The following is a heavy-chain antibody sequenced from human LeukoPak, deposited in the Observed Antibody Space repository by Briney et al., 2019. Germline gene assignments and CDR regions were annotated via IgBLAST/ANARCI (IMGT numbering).Heavy chain of an antibody. CDR3: AKALIGLYYFEF. Sequence: GGSLRLSCAASGFYFSSYAMSWVRQAPGKGLEWVSAISGSGGSTYYADSVKGRFTISRDNSKNTLYPQMNSLRAEDTAVYYCAKALIGLYYFEFWGQGTLVTVSS. D-gene: IGHD2/OR15-2a*01. V-gene: IGHV3-23*01. J-gene: IGHJ4*02. CDR1: GFYFSSYA. CDR2: ISGSGGST.